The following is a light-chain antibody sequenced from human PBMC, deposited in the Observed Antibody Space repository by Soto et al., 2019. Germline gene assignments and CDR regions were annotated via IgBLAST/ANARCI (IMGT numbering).Light chain of an antibody. V-gene: IGKV2-28*01. Sequence: DIVMTQSPLSLPVTPGEPASISCRSSQSLLHSNGYNYLGWYLQKPGQSPQLLIYSGSNRASGVPDRFSGSGSGTDFTLKINRVEAEDVGVYYCMQALQTPYTFGQGTKLEIK. CDR2: SGS. CDR1: QSLLHSNGYNY. J-gene: IGKJ2*01. CDR3: MQALQTPYT.